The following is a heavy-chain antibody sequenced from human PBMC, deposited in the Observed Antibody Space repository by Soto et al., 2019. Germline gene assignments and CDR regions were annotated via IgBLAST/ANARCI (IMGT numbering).Heavy chain of an antibody. CDR3: ARERVGHSAMDV. J-gene: IGHJ6*02. V-gene: IGHV4-59*12. D-gene: IGHD1-26*01. CDR2: VSDSGST. CDR1: GGSITNYY. Sequence: QVQLQESGPGLVTPSETLSLMCTVSGGSITNYYWSWIRQSPAKGLEWIGYVSDSGSTKYNPSLKSRVTISVDTSTNQFALNLTSLTAADTAVYYCARERVGHSAMDVWGQGTTVTVSS.